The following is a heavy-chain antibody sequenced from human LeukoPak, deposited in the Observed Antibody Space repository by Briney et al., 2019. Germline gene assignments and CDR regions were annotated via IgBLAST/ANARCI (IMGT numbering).Heavy chain of an antibody. Sequence: GGSLRLSCAASGFTFRTSGMNWVRQAPGEGLEWVSYISSSGTTISYAQSVKGRFTITRDNAQNSLTLHMDTLRADDTAVYYCAKDGGAHFDHWGQGTLVTVSS. CDR3: AKDGGAHFDH. D-gene: IGHD2-15*01. V-gene: IGHV3-48*01. CDR1: GFTFRTSG. J-gene: IGHJ4*02. CDR2: ISSSGTTI.